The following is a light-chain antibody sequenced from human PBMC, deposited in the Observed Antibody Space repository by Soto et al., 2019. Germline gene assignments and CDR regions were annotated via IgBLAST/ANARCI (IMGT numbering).Light chain of an antibody. CDR1: SSDVGGYNY. CDR2: DVS. CDR3: SSYTSSTTVI. J-gene: IGLJ2*01. Sequence: QSALTQPASVSGSPGQSITISCTGTSSDVGGYNYVSWYQKHPGKAPKVMIYDVSNRPSGVSNRFSGSKSGNTASLTISGLQVEDEADYYCSSYTSSTTVIFGGGTKLTVL. V-gene: IGLV2-14*03.